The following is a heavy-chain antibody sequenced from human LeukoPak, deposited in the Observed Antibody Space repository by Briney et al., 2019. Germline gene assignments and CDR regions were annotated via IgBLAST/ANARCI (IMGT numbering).Heavy chain of an antibody. D-gene: IGHD6-13*01. Sequence: ASVKVSCKPSGYTFTSYYMHWVRQAPGQGLEWMGIINPSGGSTSYAQKFQGRVTMTRDTSTSTVYMELSSLRSEDTAVYYCARGGAPSIAAAGKDFDYWGQGTLVTVSS. CDR2: INPSGGST. CDR1: GYTFTSYY. J-gene: IGHJ4*02. CDR3: ARGGAPSIAAAGKDFDY. V-gene: IGHV1-46*01.